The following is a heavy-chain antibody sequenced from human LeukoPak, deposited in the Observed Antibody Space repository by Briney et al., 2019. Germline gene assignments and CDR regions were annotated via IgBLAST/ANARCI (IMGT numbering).Heavy chain of an antibody. CDR2: INHSGST. D-gene: IGHD3-22*01. CDR1: GGSFSGYY. J-gene: IGHJ4*02. Sequence: SETLSLTCAVYGGSFSGYYWSWLRQPPGKGLEWIGEINHSGSTNYNPSLKSRVTISVDRSKNQFSLKLSSVTAADTAVYYCARVNYDSSGYYIFDYWGQGTLVTVSS. V-gene: IGHV4-34*01. CDR3: ARVNYDSSGYYIFDY.